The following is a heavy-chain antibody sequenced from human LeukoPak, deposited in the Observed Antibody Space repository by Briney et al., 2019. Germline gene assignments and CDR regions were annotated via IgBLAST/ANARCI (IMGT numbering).Heavy chain of an antibody. CDR3: ARAPGDSSGYR. CDR1: GFTFSDYY. Sequence: GGSLRLSCAASGFTFSDYYMSWGRQAQGKGLEWVSYISSRGSTIYYADSVKGRFTISRDNAKNSLYLQMNSLRAEDTAVYYCARAPGDSSGYRWGQGTVVTVPS. CDR2: ISSRGSTI. J-gene: IGHJ4*02. V-gene: IGHV3-11*01. D-gene: IGHD3-22*01.